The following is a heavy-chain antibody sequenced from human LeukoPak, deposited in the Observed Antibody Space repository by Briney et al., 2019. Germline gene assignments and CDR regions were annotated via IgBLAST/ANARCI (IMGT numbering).Heavy chain of an antibody. CDR1: GGSISSYY. CDR2: TYISGSI. CDR3: ARSATTDFQH. J-gene: IGHJ1*01. D-gene: IGHD4-17*01. V-gene: IGHV4-4*07. Sequence: PSETLSLTCTVSGGSISSYYWSWIRQPAGKGLEWIGRTYISGSINYNPSLKSRVTMSVDTSKNQFSLKLSPVTAADTAVYYCARSATTDFQHWGQGTLVTVSS.